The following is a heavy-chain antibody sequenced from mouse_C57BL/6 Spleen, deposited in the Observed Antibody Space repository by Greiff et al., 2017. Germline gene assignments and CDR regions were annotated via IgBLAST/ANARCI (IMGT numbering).Heavy chain of an antibody. D-gene: IGHD2-4*01. V-gene: IGHV1-69*01. CDR2: IDPSDSYT. Sequence: QVQLQQPGAELVMPGASVKLSCKASGYTFTSYWMHWVKQRPGQGLEWIGEIDPSDSYTNYNQKCKGKSTLTVDKSSSTAYMQLSSLTSEDSAVYYCARMRDYDENWFAYWGQGTLVTVSA. J-gene: IGHJ3*01. CDR1: GYTFTSYW. CDR3: ARMRDYDENWFAY.